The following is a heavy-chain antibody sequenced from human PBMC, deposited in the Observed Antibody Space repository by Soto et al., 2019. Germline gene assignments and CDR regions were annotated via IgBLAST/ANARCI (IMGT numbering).Heavy chain of an antibody. CDR3: TVYDSSGYYDY. CDR2: IYSGGST. CDR1: GFTVSSNY. V-gene: IGHV3-53*01. J-gene: IGHJ4*02. Sequence: PGGSLRLSCAASGFTVSSNYMSWVRQAPGKGLEWVSVIYSGGSTYYADSVKGRFTISRDNSKNTLYLQMNSLRAEDTAVYYCTVYDSSGYYDYWGQGSLVIVSS. D-gene: IGHD3-22*01.